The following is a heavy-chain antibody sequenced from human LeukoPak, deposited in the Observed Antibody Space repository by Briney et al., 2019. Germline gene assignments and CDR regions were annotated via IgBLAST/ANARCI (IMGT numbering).Heavy chain of an antibody. CDR2: ISYDGSNK. D-gene: IGHD1-26*01. Sequence: PGRSLRLSCAASGFTFSSYGMHWVRQAPGKGLEWVAVISYDGSNKYYADSVKGRFTISRDNSKNTLYLQMNSLRAEDTAVYYCAKDTLLGATSSADFDYWGQGTLVTVSS. V-gene: IGHV3-30*18. CDR1: GFTFSSYG. CDR3: AKDTLLGATSSADFDY. J-gene: IGHJ4*02.